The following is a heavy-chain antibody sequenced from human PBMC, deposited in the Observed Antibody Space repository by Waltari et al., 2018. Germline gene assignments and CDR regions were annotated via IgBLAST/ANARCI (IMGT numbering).Heavy chain of an antibody. D-gene: IGHD2-2*02. CDR2: IYYSGST. V-gene: IGHV4-59*08. CDR1: GGSISSYY. Sequence: QVQLQESGPGLVKPSETLSLTCTVSGGSISSYYWSWIRQPPGKGLEWIGYIYYSGSTNYNPPLKSRVTISVDTSKNQFSLKLSSVTAADTAVYYCARLPGGGYCSSTSCYTFDYWGQGTLVTVSS. CDR3: ARLPGGGYCSSTSCYTFDY. J-gene: IGHJ4*02.